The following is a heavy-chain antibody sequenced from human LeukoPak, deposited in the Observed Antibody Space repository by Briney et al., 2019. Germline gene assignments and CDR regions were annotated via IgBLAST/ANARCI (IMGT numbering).Heavy chain of an antibody. CDR3: ARDGGFCSGGFCYRLFDP. CDR2: ISDSSITM. D-gene: IGHD2-15*01. J-gene: IGHJ5*02. CDR1: GFTFSSHN. Sequence: GGSLRLSCAASGFTFSSHNMVWVRQSPGKGLEWISYISDSSITMYYADSVKGRFTISRDNAKNSLYLQMNSLRAEDTAVYYCARDGGFCSGGFCYRLFDPWGQGTLVTVSS. V-gene: IGHV3-48*04.